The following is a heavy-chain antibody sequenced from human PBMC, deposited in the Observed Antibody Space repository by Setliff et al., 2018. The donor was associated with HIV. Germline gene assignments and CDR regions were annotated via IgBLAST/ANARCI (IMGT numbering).Heavy chain of an antibody. J-gene: IGHJ3*02. CDR2: INPNTGDT. CDR3: AREYDVLTGYYISAFDI. CDR1: GYTFTGYF. Sequence: ASVKVSCKASGYTFTGYFIHWVRQAPGQGLEWMGRINPNTGDTNYAQKFQDRVTMTRDTSINAAYMELSRLRSDDTAVYYCAREYDVLTGYYISAFDIWGQGTMVTVS. D-gene: IGHD3-9*01. V-gene: IGHV1-2*06.